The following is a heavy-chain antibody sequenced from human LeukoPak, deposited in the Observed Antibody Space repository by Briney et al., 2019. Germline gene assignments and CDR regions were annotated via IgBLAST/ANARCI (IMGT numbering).Heavy chain of an antibody. V-gene: IGHV3-30*02. CDR3: ANHMARGVMNAFDI. Sequence: PGGSLRLSCAASGFTFSYYGMHWVRQAPGKGLEWVSFIRYDGNDKFYADSVKGRFTISRDTSRNTLFLQMNSLRAEDTAVYYCANHMARGVMNAFDIWGQGTMVTVSS. CDR2: IRYDGNDK. CDR1: GFTFSYYG. J-gene: IGHJ3*02. D-gene: IGHD3-10*01.